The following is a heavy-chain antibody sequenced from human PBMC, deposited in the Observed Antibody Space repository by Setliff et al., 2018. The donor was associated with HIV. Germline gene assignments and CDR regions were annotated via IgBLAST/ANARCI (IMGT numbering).Heavy chain of an antibody. J-gene: IGHJ4*02. Sequence: SETLSLTCTVSGGPISTYHWSWIRQTPGKGLEWIGYVYDSGTTKYNPSLKSRVAISLDTAKNQFSLKLSAVTGADTAVYYCARDQSDWFYWGQGTLVTVSS. CDR1: GGPISTYH. CDR2: VYDSGTT. V-gene: IGHV4-59*01. D-gene: IGHD3-3*01. CDR3: ARDQSDWFY.